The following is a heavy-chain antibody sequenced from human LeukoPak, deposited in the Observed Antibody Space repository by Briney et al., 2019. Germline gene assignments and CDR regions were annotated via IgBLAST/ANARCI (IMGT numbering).Heavy chain of an antibody. CDR1: GGSTSSYY. V-gene: IGHV4-4*07. D-gene: IGHD2-2*02. CDR2: IYTSGST. J-gene: IGHJ6*03. Sequence: KASETLSLTCTVSGGSTSSYYWSWIRQPAGKGLEWIGRIYTSGSTNYNPSLKSRVTISVDTSKNQFSLKLSSVTAADTAVYYCARVPAIISYYMDVWGKGTTVTVSS. CDR3: ARVPAIISYYMDV.